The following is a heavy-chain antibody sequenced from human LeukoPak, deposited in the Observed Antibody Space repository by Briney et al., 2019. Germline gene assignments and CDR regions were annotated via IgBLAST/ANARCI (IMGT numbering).Heavy chain of an antibody. D-gene: IGHD3-3*01. Sequence: KTSETLSLTCTVSGGDFNDYYWTWIRQPAGKGLEWIGRVYNTGSTNYNPSLQSRVTISVDKSRNQLFLKLTSVTAADTGVYYCANNLWSGYYSVDYWGQGILVTVSS. J-gene: IGHJ4*02. CDR3: ANNLWSGYYSVDY. CDR2: VYNTGST. V-gene: IGHV4-4*07. CDR1: GGDFNDYY.